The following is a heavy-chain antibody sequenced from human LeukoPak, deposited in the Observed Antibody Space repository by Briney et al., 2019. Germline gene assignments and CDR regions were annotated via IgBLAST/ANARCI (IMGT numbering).Heavy chain of an antibody. CDR2: IVVGSGNT. CDR3: AAEIDRGGDCCHFDY. D-gene: IGHD2-21*02. CDR1: GFTFTSSA. Sequence: PWAAVKVSCKASGFTFTSSAMQWVREARGQRLEWIGWIVVGSGNTNYAQRFQERVTITRDMSTGTGYLELSNLRSEDTAVYYCAAEIDRGGDCCHFDYWGQGALVTVSS. J-gene: IGHJ4*02. V-gene: IGHV1-58*02.